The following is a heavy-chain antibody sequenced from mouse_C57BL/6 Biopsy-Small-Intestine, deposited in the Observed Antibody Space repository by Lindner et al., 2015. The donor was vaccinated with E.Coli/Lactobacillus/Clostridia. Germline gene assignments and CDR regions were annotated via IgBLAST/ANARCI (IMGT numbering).Heavy chain of an antibody. CDR3: ARGGSFITTVLSFDY. Sequence: VQLQESGAELARPGASVKLSCKASGHTFTSYSINWVKQGTGQGLEWIGEIYPRSDNTYYNEKFKGKATLTADKSSSTAYMELRSLTSEDSAVYICARGGSFITTVLSFDYWGQGTTLTVSS. J-gene: IGHJ2*01. D-gene: IGHD1-1*01. CDR2: IYPRSDNT. V-gene: IGHV1-81*01. CDR1: GHTFTSYS.